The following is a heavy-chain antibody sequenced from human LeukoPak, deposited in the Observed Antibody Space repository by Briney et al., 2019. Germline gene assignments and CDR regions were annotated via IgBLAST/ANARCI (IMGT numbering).Heavy chain of an antibody. Sequence: GGSLRLSCAASGFTISDYWMSWVRQAPGRGLEWVANIKYDGSERYYVDSVKGRFTISRDTATNSVYLYMNSLRADDTAVYYCARDIAAAGLFFDCWGQGTLVTVSS. CDR3: ARDIAAAGLFFDC. CDR1: GFTISDYW. J-gene: IGHJ4*02. CDR2: IKYDGSER. V-gene: IGHV3-7*01. D-gene: IGHD6-13*01.